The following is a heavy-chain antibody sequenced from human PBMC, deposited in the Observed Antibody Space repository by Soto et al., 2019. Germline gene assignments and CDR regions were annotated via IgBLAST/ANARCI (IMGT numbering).Heavy chain of an antibody. V-gene: IGHV3-15*07. CDR1: GITFIYAW. D-gene: IGHD2-21*01. Sequence: EVQLVESGGGLVKPGESLRLSCAASGITFIYAWMDWVRQTPGKRLEWVGRIKSQAGGGTTDYAAPVKGRFTISRDDSKSTLYLQIDSLKTEDTAVYYCTLVLSVDHPYSYLWGQGTLVTVSS. CDR3: TLVLSVDHPYSYL. CDR2: IKSQAGGGTT. J-gene: IGHJ4*02.